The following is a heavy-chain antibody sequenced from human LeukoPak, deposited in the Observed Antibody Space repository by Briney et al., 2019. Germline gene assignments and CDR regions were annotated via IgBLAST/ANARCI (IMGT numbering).Heavy chain of an antibody. CDR2: ISPSGST. V-gene: IGHV4-61*02. Sequence: SETLSLTCTVSGGSISSGSYYWSWIRQPAGKGLEWIGRISPSGSTNYNPSLKSRVTISVDTSKNQFSLNLSSMTAADTAVYYCARDSMLRGVIAYYYYYMNVWGKGTTVTVSS. D-gene: IGHD3-10*01. CDR3: ARDSMLRGVIAYYYYYMNV. CDR1: GGSISSGSYY. J-gene: IGHJ6*03.